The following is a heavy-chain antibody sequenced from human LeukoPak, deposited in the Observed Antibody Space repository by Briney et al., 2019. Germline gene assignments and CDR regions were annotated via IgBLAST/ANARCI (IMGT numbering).Heavy chain of an antibody. V-gene: IGHV3-23*01. Sequence: PGGSLRLSCAASGFTFSSYAMSWVRQAPGKGLEWVSATSGSGGSTYYADSVKGRFTISRDNSKNTLYLQMNSLRAEDTAVYYCAKGRIAAAGRRGQGYYYYYMDVWGKGTTVTVSS. D-gene: IGHD6-13*01. J-gene: IGHJ6*03. CDR1: GFTFSSYA. CDR2: TSGSGGST. CDR3: AKGRIAAAGRRGQGYYYYYMDV.